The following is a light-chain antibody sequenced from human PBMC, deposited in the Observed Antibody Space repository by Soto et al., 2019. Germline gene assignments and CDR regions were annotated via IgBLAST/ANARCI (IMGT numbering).Light chain of an antibody. CDR1: QGIRSY. J-gene: IGKJ1*01. CDR3: QQYNTYRT. Sequence: GDRGTITCRASQGIRSYLAWYQQRPGKAPELLIYGASTLRPGGASRFSGSGSGTEFTLTISSLQPDDFATYYCQQYNTYRTFGQGTKVDIK. CDR2: GAS. V-gene: IGKV1-9*01.